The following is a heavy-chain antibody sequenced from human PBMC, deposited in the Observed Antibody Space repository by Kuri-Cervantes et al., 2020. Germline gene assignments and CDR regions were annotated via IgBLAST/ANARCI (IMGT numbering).Heavy chain of an antibody. CDR3: ARQTAAARTIDY. CDR1: GYSISSGYY. CDR2: IYHSGST. J-gene: IGHJ4*02. D-gene: IGHD6-13*01. Sequence: ESLKISCAVSGYSISSGYYWGWIRQPPGKGLEWIGSIYHSGSTYYNPSLKSRVTISVDTSKNQFSLKLSSVTAADTAVYYCARQTAAARTIDYWGQGTLVTVSS. V-gene: IGHV4-38-2*01.